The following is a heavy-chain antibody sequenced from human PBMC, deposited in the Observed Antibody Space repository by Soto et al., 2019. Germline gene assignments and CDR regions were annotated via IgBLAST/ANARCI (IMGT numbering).Heavy chain of an antibody. J-gene: IGHJ6*02. CDR2: ISFDGRSR. V-gene: IGHV3-30*04. D-gene: IGHD2-15*01. CDR3: VRDTAYCSGGTCHSSHSMDV. Sequence: GWSLRLSCAAPGFTFSNYAVHWVRQAPGKGLEWVAVISFDGRSRYYADSVKGRFTISRDNSKYTLYLEINSLRLDDTAVYHCVRDTAYCSGGTCHSSHSMDVWGQGTTVTASS. CDR1: GFTFSNYA.